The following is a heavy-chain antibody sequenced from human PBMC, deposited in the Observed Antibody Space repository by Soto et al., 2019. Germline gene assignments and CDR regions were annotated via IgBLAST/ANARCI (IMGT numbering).Heavy chain of an antibody. J-gene: IGHJ4*02. D-gene: IGHD3-22*01. CDR1: GYTFTSYG. Sequence: ASVKVSCKASGYTFTSYGINWVRQAPGRGLEWMGWINPGNGNTKYSRQFQGRVIIDRDTSASTAYMELSSLRPEDTAVYYCARGGYFDSSNYLTYWGLGTLVTVSS. CDR2: INPGNGNT. CDR3: ARGGYFDSSNYLTY. V-gene: IGHV1-3*01.